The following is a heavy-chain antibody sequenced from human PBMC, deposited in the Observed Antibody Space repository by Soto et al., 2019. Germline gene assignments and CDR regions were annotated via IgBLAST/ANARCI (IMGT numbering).Heavy chain of an antibody. Sequence: GGSLRLSCAASGFTFSSYSMNWVRQAPGKGLEWVSSISSSSSYIYYADPVKGRFTISRDNAKNSLYLQMNSLRAEDTAVYYCARDKYCGGDCYQTLDYWGQGTLVTVSS. CDR3: ARDKYCGGDCYQTLDY. V-gene: IGHV3-21*01. J-gene: IGHJ4*02. D-gene: IGHD2-21*02. CDR2: ISSSSSYI. CDR1: GFTFSSYS.